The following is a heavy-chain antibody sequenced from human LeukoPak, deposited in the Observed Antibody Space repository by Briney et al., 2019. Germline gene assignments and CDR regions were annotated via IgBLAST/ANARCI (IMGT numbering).Heavy chain of an antibody. CDR1: GFTFSSYG. CDR2: IWDDGSNK. V-gene: IGHV3-33*01. D-gene: IGHD3-22*01. J-gene: IGHJ4*02. CDR3: ARDSYDSSGTFDY. Sequence: PGGSLRLSCAASGFTFSSYGMHWVRQAPGKGLEWVAVIWDDGSNKYYADSVKGRFTISRDNSKNTLYLQMNSLRAEDTAVYYCARDSYDSSGTFDYWGQGTMVTVSS.